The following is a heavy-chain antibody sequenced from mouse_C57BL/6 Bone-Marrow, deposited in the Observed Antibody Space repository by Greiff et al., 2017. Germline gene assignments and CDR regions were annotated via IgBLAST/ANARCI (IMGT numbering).Heavy chain of an antibody. CDR1: GYAFSSSW. CDR2: IYPGDGDT. J-gene: IGHJ3*01. Sequence: QVQLQQSGPELVKPGASVKISCKASGYAFSSSWMNWVKQRPGTGLEWIGRIYPGDGDTNYNGKFKGKATLTADKSSSTAYMQLRSLTSEDSAVYFCARNYYGSLFAYWGQGTLVTVSA. CDR3: ARNYYGSLFAY. D-gene: IGHD1-1*01. V-gene: IGHV1-82*01.